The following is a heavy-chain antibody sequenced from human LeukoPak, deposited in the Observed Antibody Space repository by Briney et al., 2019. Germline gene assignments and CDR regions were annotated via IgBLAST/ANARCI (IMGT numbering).Heavy chain of an antibody. CDR2: ILYDGSNE. Sequence: GGSLRLSCAASGFSFSSYGMHWVRQAPGKGLEWVAVILYDGSNEYYADSVKGRFTISRDISKSTLYLQMNSLTAEDTAVYYCAKATYGYVLGAFDIWGQGTMVTVSS. CDR3: AKATYGYVLGAFDI. V-gene: IGHV3-33*05. CDR1: GFSFSSYG. D-gene: IGHD3-16*01. J-gene: IGHJ3*02.